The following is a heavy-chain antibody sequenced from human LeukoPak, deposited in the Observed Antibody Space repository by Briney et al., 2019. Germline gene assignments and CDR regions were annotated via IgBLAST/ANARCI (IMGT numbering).Heavy chain of an antibody. V-gene: IGHV3-48*01. D-gene: IGHD2-2*01. CDR2: ISSSSSTI. CDR1: GFTFSSYS. Sequence: GGSLRLSCAASGFTFSSYSMNWVRQAPGKGLEWVSYISSSSSTIYYADSVKGRFTISRDNAKNSLYLQMNSLRAEDTAVYYCARVRGYCSSTSCPRGYWFDPWGQGTLVTVSS. J-gene: IGHJ5*02. CDR3: ARVRGYCSSTSCPRGYWFDP.